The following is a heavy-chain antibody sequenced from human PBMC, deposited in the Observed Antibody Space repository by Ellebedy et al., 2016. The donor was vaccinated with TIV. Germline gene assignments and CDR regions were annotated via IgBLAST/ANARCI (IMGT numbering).Heavy chain of an antibody. D-gene: IGHD5-24*01. J-gene: IGHJ4*02. CDR2: ISAYNGIT. CDR1: GYTFTGYY. CDR3: ARGQLLDY. Sequence: AASVKVSCKASGYTFTGYYMHWVRQAPGQGLEWMGWISAYNGITNYAQKLQGRVTMTTDTSTSTAYMELRSLRSDDTAVYYCARGQLLDYWGQGTLVAVSS. V-gene: IGHV1-18*04.